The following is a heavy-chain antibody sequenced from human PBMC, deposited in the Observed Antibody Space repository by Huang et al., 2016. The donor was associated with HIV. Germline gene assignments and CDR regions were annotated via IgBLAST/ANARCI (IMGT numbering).Heavy chain of an antibody. D-gene: IGHD3-10*01. CDR1: GYTFTNYD. J-gene: IGHJ3*01. Sequence: QIQLAQSGAEVKKPGASVKVSCKASGYTFTNYDINWVRQAYGQGLEVMGGMKPKSGNVGYTKKFQGRVAILRNSSINTSYLEVTSLTSEDTAVYYCARGFGINYNHEAFDVWGQGTMVTVSS. CDR2: MKPKSGNV. V-gene: IGHV1-8*01. CDR3: ARGFGINYNHEAFDV.